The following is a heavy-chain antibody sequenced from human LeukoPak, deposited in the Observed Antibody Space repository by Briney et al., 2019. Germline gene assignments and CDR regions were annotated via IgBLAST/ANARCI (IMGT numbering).Heavy chain of an antibody. CDR1: GFTFRRYW. D-gene: IGHD2-21*02. V-gene: IGHV3-7*02. CDR3: ARWARQTLCGGDCYSYYYYGMDV. CDR2: IKQDGSEK. Sequence: PGGSLRLSCAASGFTFRRYWMSWARQASGKGLEWVANIKQDGSEKYYVDSVKGRFTISRDNAKNSLYLQMNSLRAEDTAVYYCARWARQTLCGGDCYSYYYYGMDVWGQGTTVTVSS. J-gene: IGHJ6*02.